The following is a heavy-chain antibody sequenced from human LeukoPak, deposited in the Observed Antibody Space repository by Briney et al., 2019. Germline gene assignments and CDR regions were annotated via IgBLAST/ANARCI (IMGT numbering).Heavy chain of an antibody. CDR1: GYTFTGYY. V-gene: IGHV1-2*02. D-gene: IGHD1-26*01. Sequence: ASVKVSCKASGYTFTGYYMHWVRQAPGQGLEWMGWINPNSGGTNYAQKFQGRVTMTRDTSISTAYTELSRLRSDDTAVYYCARGPEPGSYYNFDYWGQGTLVTVSS. J-gene: IGHJ4*02. CDR2: INPNSGGT. CDR3: ARGPEPGSYYNFDY.